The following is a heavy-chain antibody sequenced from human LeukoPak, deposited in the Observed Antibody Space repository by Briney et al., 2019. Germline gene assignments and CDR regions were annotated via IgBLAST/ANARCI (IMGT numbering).Heavy chain of an antibody. D-gene: IGHD2-8*01. CDR2: IIPILGIA. V-gene: IGHV1-69*04. CDR3: ARDRGGYCTNGVCYTGGSST. J-gene: IGHJ4*02. CDR1: VGTFSSYA. Sequence: SVKVSCKASVGTFSSYAISWVPQAPGQGLEWRGRIIPILGIANYAQEFQGRVTITADKSTCTASLELSSLRSKDTAVYYCARDRGGYCTNGVCYTGGSSTWGQRTLVTVSS.